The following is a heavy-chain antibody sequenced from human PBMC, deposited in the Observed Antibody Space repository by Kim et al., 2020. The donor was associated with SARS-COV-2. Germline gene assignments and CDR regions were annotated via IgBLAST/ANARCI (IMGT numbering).Heavy chain of an antibody. Sequence: GGSLRLSCAASGLSLDSSAMNWVRQAPGKGLEWVAVISYDGRNKYYADSVKGRFTISRDNSKSTLYLQMNSLRVEDTAVYYCARGNYYESVSLSDYYNGMDVWGQGTTVTVSS. V-gene: IGHV3-30-3*01. D-gene: IGHD3-10*01. J-gene: IGHJ6*02. CDR1: GLSLDSSA. CDR2: ISYDGRNK. CDR3: ARGNYYESVSLSDYYNGMDV.